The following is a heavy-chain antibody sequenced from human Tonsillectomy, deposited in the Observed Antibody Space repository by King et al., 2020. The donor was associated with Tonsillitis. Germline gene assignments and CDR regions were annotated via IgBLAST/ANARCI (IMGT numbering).Heavy chain of an antibody. Sequence: VQPVESGGGVVQPGGSLRLSCPAFGFPFRSYGMHWVRQAPGKRLEWVTFIRYEESNKYYADSVKGRFTISRDNSKNTLYLQMNSLRTEDTAVYYCEKDRIRETGVTYFDYWGQGILVAVSS. CDR3: EKDRIRETGVTYFDY. CDR2: IRYEESNK. D-gene: IGHD7-27*01. CDR1: GFPFRSYG. J-gene: IGHJ4*02. V-gene: IGHV3-30*02.